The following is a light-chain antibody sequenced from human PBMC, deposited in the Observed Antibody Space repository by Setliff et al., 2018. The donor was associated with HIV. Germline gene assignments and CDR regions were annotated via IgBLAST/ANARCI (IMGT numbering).Light chain of an antibody. Sequence: QSALTQPASVSGSPGQSITISRTGASSDVGGYNYVSWYQQHPGKAPKLMIYDVTNRPTGLSTLFSGSTSGNTASLTISGLQAEDEADYYCSSYTSSSTLPYVFGTGTKV. CDR1: SSDVGGYNY. CDR2: DVT. CDR3: SSYTSSSTLPYV. V-gene: IGLV2-14*03. J-gene: IGLJ1*01.